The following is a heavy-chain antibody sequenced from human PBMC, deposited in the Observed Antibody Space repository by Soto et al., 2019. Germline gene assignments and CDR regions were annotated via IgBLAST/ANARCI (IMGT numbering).Heavy chain of an antibody. CDR1: GGTFSRYI. CDR2: IIPIFGIA. D-gene: IGHD2-2*01. CDR3: AREDRDRETGLVPAAIDGMDV. J-gene: IGHJ6*02. Sequence: QVQLVQSGAEVKKPGSSVKVSCKASGGTFSRYITTWVRQVPGHGLEWIGRIIPIFGIASYAQKFQGRVTITADESTSTAYMELSSLRSDDTAVYYCAREDRDRETGLVPAAIDGMDVWGQGTTVTVSS. V-gene: IGHV1-69*08.